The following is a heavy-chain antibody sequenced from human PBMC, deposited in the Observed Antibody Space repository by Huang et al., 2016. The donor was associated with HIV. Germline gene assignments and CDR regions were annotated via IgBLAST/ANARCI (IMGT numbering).Heavy chain of an antibody. V-gene: IGHV1-3*01. J-gene: IGHJ4*02. Sequence: QVQLVQSGPEVKSPGASVKVTCKASGYTFTNFAVLWVRQAPGQRPEWLGWINAGTVDTNYSQKVQGRVTISRDTSTSTAYLELSSLSSEDTAIYFCARGWLQLWYLADWGQGSLVTVSS. CDR2: INAGTVDT. CDR3: ARGWLQLWYLAD. D-gene: IGHD5-12*01. CDR1: GYTFTNFA.